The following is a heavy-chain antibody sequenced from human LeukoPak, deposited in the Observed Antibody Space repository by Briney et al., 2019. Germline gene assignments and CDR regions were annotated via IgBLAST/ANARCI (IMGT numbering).Heavy chain of an antibody. Sequence: PSETLSLTCAVYGGSFSGYYWSWIRQPPGKGLEWIGEINHSGSTNYNPSLKSRVTISVDTSKNQFSLKLSSVTAADTAVYYCARGRPSIEARPPWFDPWGQGTLVTVSS. D-gene: IGHD6-6*01. CDR3: ARGRPSIEARPPWFDP. CDR2: INHSGST. V-gene: IGHV4-34*01. CDR1: GGSFSGYY. J-gene: IGHJ5*02.